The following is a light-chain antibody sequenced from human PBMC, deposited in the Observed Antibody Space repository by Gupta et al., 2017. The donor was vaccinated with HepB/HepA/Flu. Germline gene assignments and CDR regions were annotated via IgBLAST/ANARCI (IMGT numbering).Light chain of an antibody. CDR2: GNS. CDR1: SSNIGAGYD. V-gene: IGLV1-40*01. J-gene: IGLJ3*02. Sequence: QSVLTPPPSVSGAPGQRVTISCTGSSSNIGAGYDVNWYQQLPGTAPKLPIYGNSNRPSGGPERFSGSKSGNSASLANTGLQAEDEADYYCQSYDSSLSAWVFGGGTKLTVL. CDR3: QSYDSSLSAWV.